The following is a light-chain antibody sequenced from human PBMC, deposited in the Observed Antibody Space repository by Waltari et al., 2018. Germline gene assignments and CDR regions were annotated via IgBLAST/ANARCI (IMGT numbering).Light chain of an antibody. CDR2: DAS. Sequence: EIVLTQSPATLSLSPGETTTLSCRASQSVSRYLAWYQHKPGQAPRLLIYDASNRATGIPARFRGSGSGTDFTLTISSLEPEDFAVYYCQQHSNLITFGQGTRLEIK. CDR1: QSVSRY. J-gene: IGKJ5*01. CDR3: QQHSNLIT. V-gene: IGKV3-11*01.